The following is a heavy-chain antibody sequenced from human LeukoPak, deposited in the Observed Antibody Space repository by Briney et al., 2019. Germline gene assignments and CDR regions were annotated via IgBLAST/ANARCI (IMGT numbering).Heavy chain of an antibody. D-gene: IGHD6-19*01. V-gene: IGHV4-4*07. J-gene: IGHJ4*02. CDR2: IYTSGNT. CDR1: GGXISSVY. CDR3: ARTDRDSSDWNFDY. Sequence: SETLSLTCSVSGGXISSVYCNWIRQPAGKGLEWIGRIYTSGNTNYNPSLRSRVTMSVDTSKNQFSLRLSSVTAADTAVYYCARTDRDSSDWNFDYWGQGTLVTVSS.